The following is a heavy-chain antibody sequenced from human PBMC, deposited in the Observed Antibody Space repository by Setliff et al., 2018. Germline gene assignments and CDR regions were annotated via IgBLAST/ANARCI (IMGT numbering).Heavy chain of an antibody. D-gene: IGHD6-13*01. CDR1: GLPFSNSN. J-gene: IGHJ6*04. V-gene: IGHV3-21*01. CDR2: VSGANNYI. Sequence: GGSLRLSCVASGLPFSNSNMNWVRQAPGEGLEWVSCVSGANNYINYADSVKGRFTVSRDNAKNTLHLQMDSLRAEDTAVYYCARAKMEESGKAQAGMDVWGKGTTVTVSS. CDR3: ARAKMEESGKAQAGMDV.